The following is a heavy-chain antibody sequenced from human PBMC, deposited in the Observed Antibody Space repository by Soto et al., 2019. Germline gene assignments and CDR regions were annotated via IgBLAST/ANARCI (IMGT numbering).Heavy chain of an antibody. D-gene: IGHD3-22*01. Sequence: ASGKVSCKASGYTFTSYYMHWVRQPPGQGLEWMGIITRSGGSTTYAQTIQCRFNMTGDTSTSTVYMELSSLRSEDTAVYYCASLYDSSGYRTPDAFDIWAQGTRVAVSS. V-gene: IGHV1-46*01. J-gene: IGHJ3*02. CDR3: ASLYDSSGYRTPDAFDI. CDR1: GYTFTSYY. CDR2: ITRSGGST.